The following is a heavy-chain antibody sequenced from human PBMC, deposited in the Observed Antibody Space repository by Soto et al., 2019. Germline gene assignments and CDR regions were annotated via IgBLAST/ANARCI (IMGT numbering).Heavy chain of an antibody. CDR1: CGSISSSSNY. J-gene: IGHJ3*01. CDR3: ARLRGGNNDAFDV. CDR2: VYYSGST. Sequence: QLQLQESGPGLVKPSETLSLTCTVSCGSISSSSNYWGWIRQPPGKGPEWIGSVYYSGSTYYNPSLKSRVTLSADTSNKQCSLSLSSVTAADTALYYCARLRGGNNDAFDVWGQGTMVTVSS. V-gene: IGHV4-39*01. D-gene: IGHD1-1*01.